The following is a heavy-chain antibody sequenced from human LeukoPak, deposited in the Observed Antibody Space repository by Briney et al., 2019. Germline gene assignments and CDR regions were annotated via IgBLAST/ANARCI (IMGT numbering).Heavy chain of an antibody. J-gene: IGHJ4*02. Sequence: GGSLRLSCAASGFTFSSYSMNWVRQAPGKGLEWVSSISSSSSYIYYADSVKGRFTISRDNAKNSLYLQMNSLRAEDTAVYYCARDPYCTNGVCDTEVDYWGQGTLVTVSS. D-gene: IGHD2-8*01. CDR2: ISSSSSYI. CDR3: ARDPYCTNGVCDTEVDY. V-gene: IGHV3-21*01. CDR1: GFTFSSYS.